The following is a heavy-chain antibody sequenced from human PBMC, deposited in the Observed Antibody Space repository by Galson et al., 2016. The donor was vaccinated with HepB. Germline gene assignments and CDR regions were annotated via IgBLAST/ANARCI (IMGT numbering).Heavy chain of an antibody. J-gene: IGHJ4*02. CDR1: RFTFSNYA. Sequence: SLRLSCAASRFTFSNYAMSWVRQAPGKGLEWVSAISGGGSSRYYADSVKGRFTISRDNSKDTLYMQMSSLRAEDTAVYYCAKRYCSGAGCYIDYWGQGTLVTVSS. CDR3: AKRYCSGAGCYIDY. V-gene: IGHV3-23*01. CDR2: ISGGGSSR. D-gene: IGHD2-15*01.